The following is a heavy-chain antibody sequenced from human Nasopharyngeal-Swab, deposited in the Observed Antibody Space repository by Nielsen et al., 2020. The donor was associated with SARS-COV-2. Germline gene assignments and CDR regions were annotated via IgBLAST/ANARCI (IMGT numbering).Heavy chain of an antibody. CDR2: IYSGGST. Sequence: APGKGLDWVSVIYSGGSTYYADSVKGRFTISRDNSKNTLYLQMNSLRAEDTAVYYCARSSSTVTTSDSWGQGTLVTVSS. CDR3: ARSSSTVTTSDS. V-gene: IGHV3-53*01. D-gene: IGHD4-17*01. J-gene: IGHJ5*02.